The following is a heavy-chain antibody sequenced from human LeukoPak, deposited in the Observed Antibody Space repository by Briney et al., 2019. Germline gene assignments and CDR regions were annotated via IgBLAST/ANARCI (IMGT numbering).Heavy chain of an antibody. CDR1: GFTFSSYE. CDR3: ARGPSPLKDYYFDY. CDR2: ISSSGSTI. J-gene: IGHJ4*02. Sequence: GGSLRLSCAASGFTFSSYEMNWVRQAPGKGLEWVSYISSSGSTIYYADSVKGRLTISRDNAKNSLHLQMNSLRAEDTAVYYCARGPSPLKDYYFDYWGQGTLVTVSS. V-gene: IGHV3-48*03.